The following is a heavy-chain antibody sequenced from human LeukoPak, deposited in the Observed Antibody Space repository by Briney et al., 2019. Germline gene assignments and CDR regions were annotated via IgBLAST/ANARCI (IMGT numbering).Heavy chain of an antibody. CDR2: IPAGCSYI. V-gene: IGHV3-21*06. Sequence: GRSMRLSCEVSAPVLSGNVMTWDRQAQGKGLEWVASIPAGCSYIDYLESVEGRFTIYRDNGKNSLFLEMSSLRAEDTAVYYCDRVGVSATNTPAFDYWGQGTLVTVSS. CDR1: APVLSGNV. J-gene: IGHJ4*02. CDR3: DRVGVSATNTPAFDY. D-gene: IGHD4-11*01.